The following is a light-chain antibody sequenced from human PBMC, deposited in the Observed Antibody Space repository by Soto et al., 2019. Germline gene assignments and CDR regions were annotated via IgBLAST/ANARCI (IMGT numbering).Light chain of an antibody. CDR1: QSVSSSY. V-gene: IGKV3-20*01. Sequence: EIVLTQSPGTLSLSPGERATLSCRASQSVSSSYLAWYQQKPGQAPMLLIYGASSRATGIPDRFSGSGSGTDFTLTISRLEPEDFAVYYCKQYGSSPVTFGQGTKVEIK. CDR2: GAS. CDR3: KQYGSSPVT. J-gene: IGKJ1*01.